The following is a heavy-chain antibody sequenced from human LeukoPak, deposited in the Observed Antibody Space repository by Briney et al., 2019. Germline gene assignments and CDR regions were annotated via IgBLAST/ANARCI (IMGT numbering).Heavy chain of an antibody. CDR3: ASGIVGATGY. Sequence: GGSLRLSCAASGFTFSTYAMHWVRQAPGKGLEWVSFIRYDGNNKYYGDSVKGRFTISRDNSKNTLYLQMNSLRAEDTAVYYCASGIVGATGYWGQGTLVTVSS. V-gene: IGHV3-30*02. CDR1: GFTFSTYA. CDR2: IRYDGNNK. J-gene: IGHJ4*02. D-gene: IGHD1-26*01.